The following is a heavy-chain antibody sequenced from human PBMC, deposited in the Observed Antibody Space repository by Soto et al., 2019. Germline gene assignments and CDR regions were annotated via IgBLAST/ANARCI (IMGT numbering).Heavy chain of an antibody. Sequence: ASETLSLTCAVSGGSISSGGYSWSWIRQPPGKGLEWIGYIYHSGSTYYNPSLKSRVTISVDRSKNQFSLKLSSVTAADTAVYYCARVPDRWGQGTLVTLSS. V-gene: IGHV4-30-2*01. J-gene: IGHJ5*02. CDR1: GGSISSGGYS. D-gene: IGHD2-2*01. CDR2: IYHSGST. CDR3: ARVPDR.